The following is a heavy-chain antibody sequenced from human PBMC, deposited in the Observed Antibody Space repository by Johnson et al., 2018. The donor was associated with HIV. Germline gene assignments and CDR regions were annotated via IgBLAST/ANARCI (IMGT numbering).Heavy chain of an antibody. J-gene: IGHJ3*02. CDR3: AREWLYDALDI. Sequence: VQLVESGGGLVQPGGSLRLSCAASGFTFSTYWMSWVRQAPGTGLEWVGSIKQDGSESYYVDSVKGRFTISRDNARKSLYLQMNSLRAEDTAVYYCAREWLYDALDIWGQGTMVTVSS. CDR1: GFTFSTYW. D-gene: IGHD3-22*01. CDR2: IKQDGSES. V-gene: IGHV3-7*01.